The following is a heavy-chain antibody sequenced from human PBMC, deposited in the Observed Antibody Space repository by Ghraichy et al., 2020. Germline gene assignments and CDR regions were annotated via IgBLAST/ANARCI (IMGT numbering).Heavy chain of an antibody. Sequence: GESLNISCAASGFTFSSYAMSWVRQAPGKGLEWVSAISGSGGSTYYADSVKGRFTISRDNSKNTLYLQMNSLRAEDTAVYYCAKDLLTGTTLPYYFDYWGQGTLVTVSS. V-gene: IGHV3-23*01. CDR2: ISGSGGST. CDR1: GFTFSSYA. J-gene: IGHJ4*02. CDR3: AKDLLTGTTLPYYFDY. D-gene: IGHD1-7*01.